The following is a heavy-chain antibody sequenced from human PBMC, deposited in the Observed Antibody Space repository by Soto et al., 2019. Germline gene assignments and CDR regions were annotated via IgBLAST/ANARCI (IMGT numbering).Heavy chain of an antibody. V-gene: IGHV3-23*01. CDR1: GFTFSSYA. Sequence: EVQLLESGGGLVQPGGSLRLSCAASGFTFSSYAMNWVRQAPGKGLEWVSVISGSGGSTYYADSVKGRFTISRDNSKNTMYLQMNSLRAEDTAVYYFAKRTTGWYFDLWGRVTLVTVSS. J-gene: IGHJ2*01. CDR3: AKRTTGWYFDL. CDR2: ISGSGGST.